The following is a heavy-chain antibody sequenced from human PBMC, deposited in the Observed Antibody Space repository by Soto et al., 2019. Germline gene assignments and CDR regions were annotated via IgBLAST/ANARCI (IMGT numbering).Heavy chain of an antibody. CDR2: IYYSGTT. D-gene: IGHD5-18*01. V-gene: IGHV4-30-4*01. CDR1: GGSISSGDHY. J-gene: IGHJ6*02. CDR3: ARALIQLWPHYYYGMDV. Sequence: SETLSLTCTVSGGSISSGDHYWSWIRQPPGKGLEWIGYIYYSGTTYYNPSLKSRVTISVDTSENQFSLKVNSVTAADTAVYYCARALIQLWPHYYYGMDVWGQGTTVTVSS.